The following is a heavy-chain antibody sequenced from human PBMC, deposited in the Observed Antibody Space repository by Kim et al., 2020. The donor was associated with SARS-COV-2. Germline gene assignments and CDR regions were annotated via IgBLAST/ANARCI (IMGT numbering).Heavy chain of an antibody. CDR3: AKDGARATVTTGWFDP. CDR1: GFTFSSYG. D-gene: IGHD4-4*01. V-gene: IGHV3-30*18. CDR2: ISYDGSNK. J-gene: IGHJ5*02. Sequence: GGSLRLSCAASGFTFSSYGMHWVRQAPGKGLEWVAVISYDGSNKYYADSVKGRFTISRDNSKNTLYLQMNSLRAEDTAVYYCAKDGARATVTTGWFDPWGQGTLVTVSS.